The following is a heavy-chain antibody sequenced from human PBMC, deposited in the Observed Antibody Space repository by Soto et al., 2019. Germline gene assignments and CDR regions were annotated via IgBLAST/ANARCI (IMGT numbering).Heavy chain of an antibody. D-gene: IGHD3-10*01. V-gene: IGHV3-53*01. CDR2: IYSGGYT. Sequence: EVQLVESGGGLIQPGGSLRLSCAVSGFTVSNNYMSWVRQAPGKGLEGVSVIYSGGYTAYGDSVKGRFTISRDNSKNTLYFQMKTLGAAARAVFSCARGPGGGGYWGQGTLVTVSS. CDR1: GFTVSNNY. CDR3: ARGPGGGGY. J-gene: IGHJ4*02.